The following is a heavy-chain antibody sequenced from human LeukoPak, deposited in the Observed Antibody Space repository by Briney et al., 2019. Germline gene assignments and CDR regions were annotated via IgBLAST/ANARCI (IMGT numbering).Heavy chain of an antibody. Sequence: SVKVSCKASGFTFTSSAMQWVRQARGQRLEWIGRIVVGSGNTNYAQKFQERVTITRDMSTSTAYMELSSLRSEDTAVYYCAADQNYYDSSGYYAGAYGMDVWGQGTTVTVSS. D-gene: IGHD3-22*01. J-gene: IGHJ6*02. CDR1: GFTFTSSA. CDR2: IVVGSGNT. V-gene: IGHV1-58*02. CDR3: AADQNYYDSSGYYAGAYGMDV.